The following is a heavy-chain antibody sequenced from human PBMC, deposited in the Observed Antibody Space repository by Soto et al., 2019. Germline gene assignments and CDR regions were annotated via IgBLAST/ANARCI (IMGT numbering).Heavy chain of an antibody. V-gene: IGHV1-2*02. Sequence: QVQLVQSGAEVKKPGASVKVSCKASGYTFTGYYMHWVRQAPGQGLEWMGWINPNSGGTNYAQKFQGGVTMTRDTSISTAYMELSRLRSDDTAVYYCAREGGDYCSSTSCLKYNWFDPWGQGTLVTVSS. CDR3: AREGGDYCSSTSCLKYNWFDP. CDR2: INPNSGGT. CDR1: GYTFTGYY. D-gene: IGHD2-2*01. J-gene: IGHJ5*02.